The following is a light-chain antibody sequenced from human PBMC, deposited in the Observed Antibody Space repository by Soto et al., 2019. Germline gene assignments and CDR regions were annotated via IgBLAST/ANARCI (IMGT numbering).Light chain of an antibody. CDR1: SXNVGSYKL. CDR2: EVN. Sequence: QSVLTQPASVSGSPGQSITISCTGTSXNVGSYKLVSWYQQHPGKAPKLTIFEVNKRPSGVSNRFSGSKSGNTASLTISGLKVEDEADYYCCSSGGSPTYVFGTGTKVTV. V-gene: IGLV2-23*02. CDR3: CSSGGSPTYV. J-gene: IGLJ1*01.